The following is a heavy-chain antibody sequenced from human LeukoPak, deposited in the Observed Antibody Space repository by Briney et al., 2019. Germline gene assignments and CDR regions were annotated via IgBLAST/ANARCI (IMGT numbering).Heavy chain of an antibody. CDR1: GGSISSYY. CDR2: IYYSGST. J-gene: IGHJ4*02. Sequence: SSETLSLTCTVSGGSISSYYWSWIRQPPGKGLEWMGYIYYSGSTNYNTSLKSRVTISVDTSKNQFSLKLSSVTAAETAVYYCARDVRYYYGSGNVILFDYWGQGTLATVSS. CDR3: ARDVRYYYGSGNVILFDY. V-gene: IGHV4-59*01. D-gene: IGHD3-10*01.